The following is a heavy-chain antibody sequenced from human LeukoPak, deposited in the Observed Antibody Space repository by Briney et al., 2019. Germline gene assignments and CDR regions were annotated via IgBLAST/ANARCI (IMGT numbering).Heavy chain of an antibody. Sequence: PGGFLRLSCAASGFTFSSYGMHWVRQAPGKGLEWVAVISYDGSNKYYADSVKGRFTISRDNSKNTLYLQMNSLRAEDTAVYYCAKDIARRSSSTREYYYYYGMDVWGKGTTVTVSS. J-gene: IGHJ6*04. CDR2: ISYDGSNK. CDR1: GFTFSSYG. CDR3: AKDIARRSSSTREYYYYYGMDV. D-gene: IGHD2-2*01. V-gene: IGHV3-30*18.